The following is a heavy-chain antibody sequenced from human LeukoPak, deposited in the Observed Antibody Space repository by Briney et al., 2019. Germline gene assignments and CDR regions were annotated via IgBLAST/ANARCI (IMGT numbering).Heavy chain of an antibody. CDR1: AGSISSHY. V-gene: IGHV4-59*11. CDR3: ARGYYSSGWYMFDY. Sequence: MPSETLSLTCTVSAGSISSHYWSWIRQPPGKGLEWIGYIYYSGSTNYNPSLKSRVTISVDTSKNQFSLKLSSVTAADTAVYYCARGYYSSGWYMFDYWGQGTLVTVSS. D-gene: IGHD6-19*01. J-gene: IGHJ4*02. CDR2: IYYSGST.